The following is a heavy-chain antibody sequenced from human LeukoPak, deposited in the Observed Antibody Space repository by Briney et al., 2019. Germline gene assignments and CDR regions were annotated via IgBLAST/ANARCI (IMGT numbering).Heavy chain of an antibody. CDR3: AKDPPKWESYFDY. CDR2: TRYDGSNK. V-gene: IGHV3-30*02. Sequence: GGSLRLSCAASGFTFSSYGMHWVRQAPGKGLEWVAFTRYDGSNKYYADSVKGRFTISRDNSKNLLYLQMNSLRAEDTAVYYCAKDPPKWESYFDYWGQGTLVTVSS. CDR1: GFTFSSYG. J-gene: IGHJ4*02. D-gene: IGHD1-26*01.